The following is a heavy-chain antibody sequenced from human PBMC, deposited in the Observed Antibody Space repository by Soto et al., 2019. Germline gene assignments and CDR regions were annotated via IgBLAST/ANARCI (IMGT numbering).Heavy chain of an antibody. CDR3: ARYSITMVGGVCYGMDA. J-gene: IGHJ6*02. Sequence: EVQLLESGGGLVQPGGSLRLSCAASGFTFSTYAMSWVRQAPGKGLEWVSTLSGSGGTTYYADSVKGRFTLSRDNSQNTLYLQMNSLRAEDTAVYFCARYSITMVGGVCYGMDAWGQGATVTVSS. CDR1: GFTFSTYA. CDR2: LSGSGGTT. D-gene: IGHD3-10*01. V-gene: IGHV3-23*01.